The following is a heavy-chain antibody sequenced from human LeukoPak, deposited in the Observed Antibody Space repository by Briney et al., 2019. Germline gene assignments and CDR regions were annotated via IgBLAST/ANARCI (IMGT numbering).Heavy chain of an antibody. CDR1: ALSLTSGGYY. CDR3: ARGDMNTGRTDYYFDL. Sequence: SETLSLTCTVFALSLTSGGYYWSWIRQHPGEGLEWIGYVYNSGSTYYNPSLKSRLSMSLDTSKSQFSVELVSVTAADTAVNYCARGDMNTGRTDYYFDLWGRGTLVTVSS. CDR2: VYNSGST. V-gene: IGHV4-31*03. D-gene: IGHD4/OR15-4a*01. J-gene: IGHJ2*01.